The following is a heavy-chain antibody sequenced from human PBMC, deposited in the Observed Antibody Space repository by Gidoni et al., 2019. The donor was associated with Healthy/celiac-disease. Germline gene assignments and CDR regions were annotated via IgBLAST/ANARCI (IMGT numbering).Heavy chain of an antibody. J-gene: IGHJ4*02. V-gene: IGHV5-51*03. CDR3: ARRDHTIFGVATHLDY. D-gene: IGHD3-3*01. Sequence: EVQLVQSGAEVKKPGESLKISCKGSGYSFTSYWIGWVRQMPGKGLEWMGIIYPGDSDTRYSPSFQGQVTISADKSISTAYLQWSSLKASDTAMYYCARRDHTIFGVATHLDYWGQGTLVTVSS. CDR1: GYSFTSYW. CDR2: IYPGDSDT.